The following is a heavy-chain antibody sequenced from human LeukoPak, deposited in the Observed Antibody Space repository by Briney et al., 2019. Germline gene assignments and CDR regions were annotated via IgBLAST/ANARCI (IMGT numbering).Heavy chain of an antibody. D-gene: IGHD3-22*01. J-gene: IGHJ4*02. V-gene: IGHV4-38-2*02. CDR2: INHSGST. CDR3: ARTYYYDSSGGLDFDY. Sequence: PLETLSLTCTVSGYSISSGYYWGWIRQPPGKGLEWIGSINHSGSTYYNPSLKSRVTISVDTSKNQFSLKLSSVTAADTAVYYCARTYYYDSSGGLDFDYWGQGTLVTVSS. CDR1: GYSISSGYY.